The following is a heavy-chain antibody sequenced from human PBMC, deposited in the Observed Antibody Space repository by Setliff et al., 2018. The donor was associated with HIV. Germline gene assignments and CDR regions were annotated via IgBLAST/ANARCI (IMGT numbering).Heavy chain of an antibody. J-gene: IGHJ4*02. CDR2: ISTYTGNP. V-gene: IGHV7-4-1*02. Sequence: ASVKVSCKASGYTFTSYGMSWVRQAPGQGLEWMGWISTYTGNPTYAQDFTGRFVFSLDTSVSTAYLEISSLKAEDIAVYHCARDGYFYDSSGHLAYYFDYWGQGTLVTVSS. D-gene: IGHD3-22*01. CDR1: GYTFTSYG. CDR3: ARDGYFYDSSGHLAYYFDY.